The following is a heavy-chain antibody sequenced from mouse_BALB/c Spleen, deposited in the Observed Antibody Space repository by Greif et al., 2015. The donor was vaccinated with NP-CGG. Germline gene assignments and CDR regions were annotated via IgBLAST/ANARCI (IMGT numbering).Heavy chain of an antibody. CDR3: TRGGDRYAMDY. CDR1: GFTFSSYT. J-gene: IGHJ4*01. Sequence: EVKLMESGGGLVKPGGSQKLSCAASGFTFSSYTMSWVRQTPEKRLEWVATISSGGSYTYYPDSVKGRFTISRDNAKNTLYLQMSSLKSEDTAMYYCTRGGDRYAMDYWGQGTSVTVSS. V-gene: IGHV5-6-4*01. CDR2: ISSGGSYT.